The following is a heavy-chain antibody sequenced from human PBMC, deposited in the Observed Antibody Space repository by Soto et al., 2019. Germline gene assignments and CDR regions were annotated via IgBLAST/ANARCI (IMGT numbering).Heavy chain of an antibody. J-gene: IGHJ5*02. D-gene: IGHD6-13*01. CDR2: INAGNGNT. V-gene: IGHV1-3*01. CDR1: GYTFTSYA. Sequence: GASVKVSCKASGYTFTSYAMHWVRQAPGQRLEWMGWINAGNGNTKYSQKFQGRVTITRDTSASTAYMELSSLRSEDTAVYYCARVIAAAGHNWFDPWGQGTLVTVSS. CDR3: ARVIAAAGHNWFDP.